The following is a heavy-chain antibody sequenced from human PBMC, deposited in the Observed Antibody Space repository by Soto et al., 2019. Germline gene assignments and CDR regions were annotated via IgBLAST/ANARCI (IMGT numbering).Heavy chain of an antibody. V-gene: IGHV2-5*01. J-gene: IGHJ5*02. D-gene: IGHD6-13*01. CDR1: GFSLSTSGVG. CDR2: IYWTDDK. CDR3: AHRPVRAAAVTGGGFDP. Sequence: QITLKESGPTLVKPTQTLTLTCTFSGFSLSTSGVGVGWIRQPPGKALEWLALIYWTDDKRYSPSLKSRLTITKDTSKNQVVLTLTNMDPVDTATYYCAHRPVRAAAVTGGGFDPWGQGTLVTVSS.